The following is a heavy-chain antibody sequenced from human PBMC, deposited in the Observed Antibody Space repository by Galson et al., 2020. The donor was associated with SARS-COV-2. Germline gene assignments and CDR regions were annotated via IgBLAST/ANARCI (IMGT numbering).Heavy chain of an antibody. V-gene: IGHV4-61*09. CDR3: ARHDRGAIYGAFVDDYNDGGDV. CDR2: IYTSGTT. CDR1: GDSISSGRYY. Sequence: SETLSLTCPVSGDSISSGRYYWSWIRQPAGKGLEWIGHIYTSGTTNYNPPLQSRVTISMDTSKNQFSLRLSPVTAADTAVYYCARHDRGAIYGAFVDDYNDGGDVWGRGTTVAVSS. J-gene: IGHJ6*02. D-gene: IGHD3-3*01.